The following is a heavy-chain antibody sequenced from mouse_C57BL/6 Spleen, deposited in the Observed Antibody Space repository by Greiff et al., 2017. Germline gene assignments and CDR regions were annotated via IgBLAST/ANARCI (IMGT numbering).Heavy chain of an antibody. CDR2: INPNNGGT. V-gene: IGHV1-26*01. D-gene: IGHD1-1*01. CDR1: GYTFTDYY. Sequence: VQLQQSGPELVKPGASVKISCKASGYTFTDYYMNWVKQSHGKSLEWIGDINPNNGGTSYNQKFKGKATLTVDKSSSTAYMELRSLTSEDSAVYYCARYTTVVATDWYFDVWGTGTTVTVSS. CDR3: ARYTTVVATDWYFDV. J-gene: IGHJ1*03.